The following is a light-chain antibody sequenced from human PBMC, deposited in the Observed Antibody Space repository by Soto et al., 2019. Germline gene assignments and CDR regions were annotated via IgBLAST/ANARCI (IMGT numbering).Light chain of an antibody. Sequence: QAVVTQDPSLTVAPGGTVTLTCASSSGAVTSGHDPNWFQQKPGQAPRALIYSTSKKHSWTPARFSGSLLGGKAALTLSGVQPEDEADYYCLLYYAAQPGVFGGGTKLTVL. V-gene: IGLV7-43*01. J-gene: IGLJ3*02. CDR1: SGAVTSGHD. CDR3: LLYYAAQPGV. CDR2: STS.